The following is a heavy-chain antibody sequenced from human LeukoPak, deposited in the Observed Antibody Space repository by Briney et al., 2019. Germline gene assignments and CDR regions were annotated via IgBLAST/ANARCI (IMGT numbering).Heavy chain of an antibody. J-gene: IGHJ4*02. CDR3: ARQGHYGDYPKFDY. Sequence: PSETLSLTCTVSGGSISSSSYYWGWIRQPPGKGLEWIGSIYYSGSTYYNPSLKSRVTISVDTSKNRFSLKLSSVTAADTAVYYCARQGHYGDYPKFDYWGQGTLVTVSS. V-gene: IGHV4-39*01. CDR1: GGSISSSSYY. D-gene: IGHD4-17*01. CDR2: IYYSGST.